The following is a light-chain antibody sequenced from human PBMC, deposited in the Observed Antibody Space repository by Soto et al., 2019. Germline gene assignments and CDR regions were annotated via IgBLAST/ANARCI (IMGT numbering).Light chain of an antibody. CDR2: LNSDGSH. V-gene: IGLV4-69*01. J-gene: IGLJ2*01. CDR3: QTWGSGIVV. Sequence: QLVLTQSPSASASPGPSVKLTCTLSSGHSNYAIAWHQQQSEKGPRYLMKLNSDGSHSKGDGIPDRFSGSSTGAERYLTISSLQSEAEADYSCQTWGSGIVVFGGGTKLTVL. CDR1: SGHSNYA.